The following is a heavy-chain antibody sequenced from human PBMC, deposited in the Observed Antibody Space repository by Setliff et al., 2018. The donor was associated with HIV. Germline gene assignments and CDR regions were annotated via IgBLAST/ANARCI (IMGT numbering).Heavy chain of an antibody. CDR2: IIPIFGTA. J-gene: IGHJ6*03. CDR3: AREVVPAAMRYYYYMDV. V-gene: IGHV1-69*05. Sequence: ASVKVSCKASGGTFSSYAISWVRQAPGQGLQWMGGIIPIFGTANYAQKFQGRVTMTRDTSTSTVYMELSSLRSEDTAVYYCAREVVPAAMRYYYYMDVWGKGTTVTVSS. D-gene: IGHD2-2*01. CDR1: GGTFSSYA.